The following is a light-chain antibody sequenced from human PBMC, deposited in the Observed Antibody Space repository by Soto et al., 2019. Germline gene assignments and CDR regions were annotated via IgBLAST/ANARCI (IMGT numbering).Light chain of an antibody. Sequence: DIQMTQSPSSLSASVGDRATITCRASQSISSYLNWYQQKPGKAPKLLIYAASSLQSGVPSRFSGSGSGTDFTLTISSLQPEDFATYYCQQSYRTPQITFGQGTRLEIK. J-gene: IGKJ5*01. CDR3: QQSYRTPQIT. V-gene: IGKV1-39*01. CDR2: AAS. CDR1: QSISSY.